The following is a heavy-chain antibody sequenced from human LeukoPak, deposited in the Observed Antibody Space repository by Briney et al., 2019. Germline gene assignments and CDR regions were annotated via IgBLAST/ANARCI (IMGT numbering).Heavy chain of an antibody. Sequence: PGGSLRLSCAASGFTFSSYAMHWVRQAPGKGLEWVAVISYDGSNKYYADSVKGRFTISRDNSKNTLYLQMNSLRAEDTAVYYCAIYYYGSGSYYHRGWYWGQGTLVTVSS. CDR3: AIYYYGSGSYYHRGWY. CDR2: ISYDGSNK. D-gene: IGHD3-10*01. J-gene: IGHJ4*02. V-gene: IGHV3-30-3*01. CDR1: GFTFSSYA.